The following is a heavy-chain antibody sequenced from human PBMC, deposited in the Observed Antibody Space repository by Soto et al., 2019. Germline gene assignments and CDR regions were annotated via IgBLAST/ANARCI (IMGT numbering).Heavy chain of an antibody. D-gene: IGHD5-18*01. J-gene: IGHJ5*02. CDR3: ARGPAIQLTSRFDP. V-gene: IGHV1-69*12. CDR1: GGTFSSYA. CDR2: IIPIFGTA. Sequence: QVQLVQSGAEVKKPVSSVKVSCKASGGTFSSYAISWVLQAPGQGLEWMGGIIPIFGTAIDAQKFQGRVTITADESTSTAYMELSSLRSEDTAVYYCARGPAIQLTSRFDPWGQGTLVTVSS.